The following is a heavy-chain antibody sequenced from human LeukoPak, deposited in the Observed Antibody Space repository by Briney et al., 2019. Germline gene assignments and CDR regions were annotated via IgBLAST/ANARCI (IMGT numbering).Heavy chain of an antibody. Sequence: GGSLRLSRAASGFTLSSHAMSWARQAPGKGLEWVSAIHSGGGTYYADSVRGRFTISRHNSQSTLYLQMNSLKAEDTAVYYCARARQFGSGWTAYFDHWGQGTLVTVSS. CDR3: ARARQFGSGWTAYFDH. CDR1: GFTLSSHA. V-gene: IGHV3-23*01. D-gene: IGHD6-19*01. J-gene: IGHJ4*02. CDR2: IHSGGGT.